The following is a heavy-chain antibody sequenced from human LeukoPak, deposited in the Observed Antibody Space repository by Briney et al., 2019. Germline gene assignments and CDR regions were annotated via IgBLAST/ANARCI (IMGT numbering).Heavy chain of an antibody. CDR1: GFTFSSYW. Sequence: GGSLRLSCAASGFTFSSYWMHWVRQAPGKGLVWVSRINSDGSSTTYEDSVKGRFTISRDNAKITLYLEMNRLRAEDTAVYYCARDVYYYGSGSKVGAFDIWGQGTTVTVSS. J-gene: IGHJ3*02. D-gene: IGHD3-10*01. CDR3: ARDVYYYGSGSKVGAFDI. V-gene: IGHV3-74*01. CDR2: INSDGSST.